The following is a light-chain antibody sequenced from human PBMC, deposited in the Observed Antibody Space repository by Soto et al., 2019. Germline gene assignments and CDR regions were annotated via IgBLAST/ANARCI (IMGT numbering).Light chain of an antibody. CDR1: QSVSSN. Sequence: EIVMKQSPAAVSVSPGERATLSCRASQSVSSNLAWYQQKPGQAPRLLIYGASTRATGIPARFSGSGSGTEFTLTISSLQSEDFAVYYCQQYNNWPFTFGQGTRLEIK. CDR2: GAS. J-gene: IGKJ5*01. V-gene: IGKV3D-15*01. CDR3: QQYNNWPFT.